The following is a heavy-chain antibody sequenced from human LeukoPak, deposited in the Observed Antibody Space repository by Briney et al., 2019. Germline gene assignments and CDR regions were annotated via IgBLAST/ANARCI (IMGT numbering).Heavy chain of an antibody. CDR2: ITHSRGA. D-gene: IGHD3-10*02. J-gene: IGHJ4*02. CDR3: APIFGDDADFDS. Sequence: TSETLCLTCAVSGGSLSNDYWSWVRQPPGKGLEWIGEITHSRGANYNASPKSRVTISIDTSKNQFSLRLTSVAAADTAVYYCAPIFGDDADFDSWSQGTLVTVSS. V-gene: IGHV4-34*01. CDR1: GGSLSNDY.